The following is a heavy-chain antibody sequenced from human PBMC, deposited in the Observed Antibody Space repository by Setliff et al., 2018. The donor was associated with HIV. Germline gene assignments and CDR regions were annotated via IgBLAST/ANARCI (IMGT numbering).Heavy chain of an antibody. CDR1: VGSFSGHY. D-gene: IGHD1-26*01. Sequence: SETLSLNCAVYVGSFSGHYWIWIRQPPGKGLEWIGETNPSGSTKYNLSLKSRVTISVDRSKNQFSLKLTSVTAADTAVYYCARGQDLGATWTGYYYYYMDVWGKGTTVTVSS. CDR2: TNPSGST. V-gene: IGHV4-34*01. J-gene: IGHJ6*03. CDR3: ARGQDLGATWTGYYYYYMDV.